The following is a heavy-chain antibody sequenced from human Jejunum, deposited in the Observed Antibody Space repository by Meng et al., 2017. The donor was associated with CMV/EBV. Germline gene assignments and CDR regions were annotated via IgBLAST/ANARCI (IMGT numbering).Heavy chain of an antibody. CDR3: AKDWGRYCRGISCYRSYFDY. J-gene: IGHJ4*02. CDR1: YG. V-gene: IGHV3-30*02. CDR2: IQFDGNNK. Sequence: YGMNWVRQAPGKGLEWLTFIQFDGNNKYYVDSVKGRFTISRDKSKNTVSLQMNSLRAEDTAVYYCAKDWGRYCRGISCYRSYFDYWGQGTLVTVSS. D-gene: IGHD2-2*01.